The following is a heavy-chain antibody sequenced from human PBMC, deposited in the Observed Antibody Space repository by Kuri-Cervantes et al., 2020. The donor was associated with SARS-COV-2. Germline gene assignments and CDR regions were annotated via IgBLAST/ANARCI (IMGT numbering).Heavy chain of an antibody. D-gene: IGHD2-8*01. J-gene: IGHJ4*02. CDR1: GFNFSRTD. V-gene: IGHV3-30*18. CDR2: ISYDGRKK. CDR3: AKDRFGVHDF. Sequence: GESLKISCTASGFNFSRTDMHWVRQTPGRGLEWVAVISYDGRKKKCVPSGKGRFTISRDNSQNTLYLQVKSPKSEDTAIYYCAKDRFGVHDFWGQGTLVTVSS.